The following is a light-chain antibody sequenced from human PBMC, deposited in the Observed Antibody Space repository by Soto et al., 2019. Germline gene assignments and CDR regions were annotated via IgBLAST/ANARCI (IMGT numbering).Light chain of an antibody. CDR1: SSDVGGYNY. V-gene: IGLV2-14*01. CDR2: EVS. Sequence: QSALTQPASVSGSPGQSITISCTGTSSDVGGYNYVSWYQQHPGKAPKRMIYEVSNRPSGVSNRFSGSKSGKTASLTISGXXXXXXXXXXCSSYTSSSTRVFGGGTKLTV. J-gene: IGLJ3*02. CDR3: SSYTSSSTRV.